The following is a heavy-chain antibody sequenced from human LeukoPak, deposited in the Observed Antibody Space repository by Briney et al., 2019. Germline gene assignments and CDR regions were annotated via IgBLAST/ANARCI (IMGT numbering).Heavy chain of an antibody. D-gene: IGHD3-22*01. Sequence: SETLSLTCAVYGGSFIGYYWSWIRQPPGKGLEWIGYIYYTGSTNYNPSLKSRVTISVDTSKNQFSLKLSSVTAADTAVYYCARVGYYDSSGQRVDAFDIWGQGTMVTVSS. V-gene: IGHV4-59*01. CDR2: IYYTGST. CDR1: GGSFIGYY. J-gene: IGHJ3*02. CDR3: ARVGYYDSSGQRVDAFDI.